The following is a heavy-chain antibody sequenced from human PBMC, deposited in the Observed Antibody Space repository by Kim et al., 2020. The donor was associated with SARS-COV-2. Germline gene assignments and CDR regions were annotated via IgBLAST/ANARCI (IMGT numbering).Heavy chain of an antibody. V-gene: IGHV3-74*01. Sequence: NDGRTTTYADSVKGRFTLTRDNAKNTVYLQLNSLRVDDTAVYYCVRGMPSYWGQGALVTVSS. J-gene: IGHJ4*02. D-gene: IGHD2-2*01. CDR3: VRGMPSY. CDR2: NDGRTT.